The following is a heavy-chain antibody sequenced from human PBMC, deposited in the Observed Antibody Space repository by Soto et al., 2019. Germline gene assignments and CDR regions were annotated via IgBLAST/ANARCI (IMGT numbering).Heavy chain of an antibody. CDR3: ARDYDSSGYYYEDTPR. V-gene: IGHV4-31*03. CDR2: IYYSGST. CDR1: GGSISSGGYY. J-gene: IGHJ4*02. D-gene: IGHD3-22*01. Sequence: SETLSLTCTVSGGSISSGGYYWSWIRQHPGKGLEWIGYIYYSGSTYYNPSLKSRVTISVDTSKNQFSLKLSSVTAADTAVYYCARDYDSSGYYYEDTPRWGQGTLVTVSS.